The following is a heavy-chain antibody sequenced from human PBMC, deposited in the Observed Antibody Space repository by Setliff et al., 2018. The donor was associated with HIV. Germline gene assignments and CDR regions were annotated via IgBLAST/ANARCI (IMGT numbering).Heavy chain of an antibody. D-gene: IGHD5-18*01. J-gene: IGHJ4*02. Sequence: VASVKVSCKVSGYALTEVSMHWVRQAPKKGLEWMGYFDPQDGETVHAQKFQGRVTLTEDTSTDTAYMELSSLTSEDTAVYYCATRSRWIQLSFDGIFDYWGQGTPVTVSS. CDR2: FDPQDGET. CDR1: GYALTEVS. V-gene: IGHV1-24*01. CDR3: ATRSRWIQLSFDGIFDY.